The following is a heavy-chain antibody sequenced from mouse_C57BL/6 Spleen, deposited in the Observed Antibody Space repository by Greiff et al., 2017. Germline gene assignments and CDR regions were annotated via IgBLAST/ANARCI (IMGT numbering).Heavy chain of an antibody. V-gene: IGHV1-64*01. CDR3: ARYEGSSGFFAY. J-gene: IGHJ3*01. CDR1: GYTFTSYW. CDR2: IHPHSGST. Sequence: VQLQQSGAELVKPGASVKLSCKASGYTFTSYWMHWVKQRPGQGLEWIGMIHPHSGSTNYNEKFKSKATLTVDKSSSTAYMQLSSLTSEDSAVYYCARYEGSSGFFAYWGQGTLVTVSA. D-gene: IGHD3-2*02.